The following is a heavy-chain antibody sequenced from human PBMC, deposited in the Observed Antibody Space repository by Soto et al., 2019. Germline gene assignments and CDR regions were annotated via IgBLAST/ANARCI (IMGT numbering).Heavy chain of an antibody. CDR2: LIPSFGTA. D-gene: IGHD2-15*01. CDR3: ARAGDCSGGSCYSFILDY. J-gene: IGHJ4*02. CDR1: GGGFNSYA. V-gene: IGHV1-69*01. Sequence: QVQLVQSGAEVKKPGSSVKVSCKASGGGFNSYAFSWVRQAPGQGLEWMGALIPSFGTANYAQKFQGRVTITADEATTTVYMDLSSVTPDDTAMYFCARAGDCSGGSCYSFILDYWGQGTQVTVSS.